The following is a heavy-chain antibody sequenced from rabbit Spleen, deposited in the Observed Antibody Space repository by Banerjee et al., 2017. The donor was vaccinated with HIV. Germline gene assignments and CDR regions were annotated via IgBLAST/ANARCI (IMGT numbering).Heavy chain of an antibody. D-gene: IGHD6-1*01. V-gene: IGHV1S45*01. CDR3: ARGANSYNWAFDS. CDR1: GFSFSSSYD. J-gene: IGHJ2*01. Sequence: QEQLVESGGGLVQPEGSLTLTCTASGFSFSSSYDMCWVRQAPGKGLEWIACIYTGSGGNTYYARWAKGRFTISRTSSTTVTLQVTSLTAADTAIYFCARGANSYNWAFDSWGPGTLVTVS. CDR2: IYTGSGGNT.